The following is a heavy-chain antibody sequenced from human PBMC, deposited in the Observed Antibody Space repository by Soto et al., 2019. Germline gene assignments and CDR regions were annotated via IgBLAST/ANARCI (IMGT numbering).Heavy chain of an antibody. D-gene: IGHD6-13*01. CDR2: INPNGDTT. J-gene: IGHJ4*02. Sequence: QVQLVQSGAEVRNPGASVKLSCKASGYTFNMYYMHWVRQAPGQGLEWMGVINPNGDTTTYAQRFQGRLTMTRDTSTSTVYMDLTSLRSKDTAVYYCAREGAAAARMFDNWGQGTLVTVSS. CDR3: AREGAAAARMFDN. V-gene: IGHV1-46*02. CDR1: GYTFNMYY.